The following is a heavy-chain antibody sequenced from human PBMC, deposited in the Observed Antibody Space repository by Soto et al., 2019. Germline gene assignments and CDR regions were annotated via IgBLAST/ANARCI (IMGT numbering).Heavy chain of an antibody. V-gene: IGHV3-33*01. CDR1: GFTFSSYG. CDR3: ARDGGGRYCSGGSCSWFDY. CDR2: IWYDGSNK. D-gene: IGHD2-15*01. J-gene: IGHJ4*02. Sequence: QVQLVESGGGVVQPGRSLRLSCAASGFTFSSYGMHWVRQAPGKGLEWVAVIWYDGSNKYYADSVKGRFTISRDNSKNTLYLKMNSLRAEDTAVYYCARDGGGRYCSGGSCSWFDYWGQGTLVTVSS.